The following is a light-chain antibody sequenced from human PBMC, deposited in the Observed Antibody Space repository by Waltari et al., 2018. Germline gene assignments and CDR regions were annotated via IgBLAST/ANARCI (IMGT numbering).Light chain of an antibody. J-gene: IGKJ4*01. Sequence: DIQKTQSPSSLSASVGDRVTITCRASESITNFLNWYQQRPGKAPKLLISAASILQSGFPSKFSGSGSGTDCTLTISSLQPADFATYYCQQSYNTPLTFGGGTKVEIK. CDR1: ESITNF. CDR3: QQSYNTPLT. CDR2: AAS. V-gene: IGKV1-39*01.